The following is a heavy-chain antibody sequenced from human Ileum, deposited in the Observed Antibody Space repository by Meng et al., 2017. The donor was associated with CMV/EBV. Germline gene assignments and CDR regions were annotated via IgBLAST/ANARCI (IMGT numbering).Heavy chain of an antibody. CDR1: GGSISSGGFY. CDR2: IYYSGST. D-gene: IGHD4-17*01. J-gene: IGHJ5*02. V-gene: IGHV4-31*03. CDR3: ARTNYGDYNWFDP. Sequence: QVQLQESGPGLVKPSQTLSLPCTVSGGSISSGGFYWSWIRQHPGKGLEWIGYIYYSGSTYYNPSLRSRVAISIDTSKNQFSLKLTSVTAADTAVYFCARTNYGDYNWFDPWGQGTLVTVPS.